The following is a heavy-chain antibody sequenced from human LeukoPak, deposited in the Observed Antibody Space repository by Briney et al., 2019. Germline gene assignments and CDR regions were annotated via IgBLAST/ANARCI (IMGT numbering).Heavy chain of an antibody. D-gene: IGHD7-27*01. Sequence: GRSLRLSCAASGFTFSSYAMHWVRQAPGKGLEWVAAISYDGSNKYYADSVKGRFTISRDNSKNTLYLQMNSLRAEDTAVYYCARRNWGFLHRYFDYWGQGTLVTVSS. CDR1: GFTFSSYA. CDR2: ISYDGSNK. V-gene: IGHV3-30-3*01. CDR3: ARRNWGFLHRYFDY. J-gene: IGHJ4*02.